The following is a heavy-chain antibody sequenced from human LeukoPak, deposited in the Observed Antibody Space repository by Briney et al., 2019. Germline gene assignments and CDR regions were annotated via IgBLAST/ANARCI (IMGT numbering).Heavy chain of an antibody. CDR2: IYHSGST. CDR3: ARRYSNYFFDY. CDR1: GYSITSGYY. V-gene: IGHV4-38-2*01. D-gene: IGHD4-11*01. J-gene: IGHJ4*02. Sequence: SETLSLTCAVSGYSITSGYYWAWIRQPPGKGLEWIGNIYHSGSTYYNASLKSRVTISVDTSKNQFSLKLSSVTAADTAVYYCARRYSNYFFDYWGQGTLVTVSS.